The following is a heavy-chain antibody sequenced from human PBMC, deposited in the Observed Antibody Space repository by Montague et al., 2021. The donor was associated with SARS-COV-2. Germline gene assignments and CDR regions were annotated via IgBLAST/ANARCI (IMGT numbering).Heavy chain of an antibody. CDR1: GGSITDRTYY. D-gene: IGHD6-13*01. Sequence: SETLSLTCSVSGGSITDRTYYWGCIRQSPGKGLEWIGAINYSGTTYYNPSLKSRVTISLDTAKNQFSLKMTSVTAVDTAVYYCARHWGIAAAGNWGQGTPVTVSS. CDR2: INYSGTT. J-gene: IGHJ4*02. V-gene: IGHV4-39*01. CDR3: ARHWGIAAAGN.